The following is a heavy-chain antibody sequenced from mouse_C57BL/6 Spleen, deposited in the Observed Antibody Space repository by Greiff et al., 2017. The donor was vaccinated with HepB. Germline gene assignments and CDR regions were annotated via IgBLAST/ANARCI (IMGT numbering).Heavy chain of an antibody. J-gene: IGHJ3*01. D-gene: IGHD1-1*01. V-gene: IGHV1-54*01. CDR2: INPGSGGT. CDR1: GYAFTNYL. Sequence: VQLQQSGAELVRPGTSVKVSCKASGYAFTNYLIEWVKQRPGQGLEWIGVINPGSGGTKYNEKFKSKATLTVDKPSSTAYMQLSSLTSEDSAVYYCARSDYGSSPFAYWGQGTLVTVSA. CDR3: ARSDYGSSPFAY.